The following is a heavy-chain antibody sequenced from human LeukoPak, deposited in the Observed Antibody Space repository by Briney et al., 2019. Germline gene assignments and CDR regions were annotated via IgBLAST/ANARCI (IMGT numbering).Heavy chain of an antibody. D-gene: IGHD4-17*01. CDR1: GGTFSSYA. CDR2: IIPIFGTA. CDR3: ARGRGATVTTYFDY. V-gene: IGHV1-69*01. J-gene: IGHJ4*02. Sequence: GASVKVSCKASGGTFSSYAISWVRQAPGQGREWMGGIIPIFGTANYAQKFQGRVTITADESTSTAYMELSSLRSEDTAVYYCARGRGATVTTYFDYWGQGTLVTVSS.